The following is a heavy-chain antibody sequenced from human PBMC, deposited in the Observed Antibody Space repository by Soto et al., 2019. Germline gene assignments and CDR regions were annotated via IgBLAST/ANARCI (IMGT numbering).Heavy chain of an antibody. Sequence: GASVKVSCKASGGTFSSYAISWVRQAPGQGLEWMGGIIPIFGTANYAQKFQGRVTITADESTSTAYMELSSLRSEDTAVYYCANGYYGSGSYYPIYYYYGMDVWGQGTTVTVSS. V-gene: IGHV1-69*13. J-gene: IGHJ6*02. CDR3: ANGYYGSGSYYPIYYYYGMDV. D-gene: IGHD3-10*01. CDR1: GGTFSSYA. CDR2: IIPIFGTA.